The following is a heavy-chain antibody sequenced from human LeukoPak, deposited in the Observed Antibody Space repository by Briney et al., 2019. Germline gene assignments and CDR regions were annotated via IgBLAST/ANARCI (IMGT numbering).Heavy chain of an antibody. Sequence: SETLSLTCTVSGGSISSSNYYWGWIRQPPGKGLEWIGVIYYSGNTYYTPSLKSRVTMSIDTSKNQFSLRLSSVTAADTALYYCTREYGFMTTVFHAFDIWGQGTMVTVSS. CDR3: TREYGFMTTVFHAFDI. V-gene: IGHV4-39*07. CDR2: IYYSGNT. CDR1: GGSISSSNYY. D-gene: IGHD4-17*01. J-gene: IGHJ3*02.